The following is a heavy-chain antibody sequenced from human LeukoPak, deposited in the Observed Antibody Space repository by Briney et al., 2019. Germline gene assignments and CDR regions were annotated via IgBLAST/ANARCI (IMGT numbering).Heavy chain of an antibody. CDR2: IYYSGST. CDR1: GGSISGYY. J-gene: IGHJ5*02. CDR3: ARDRYGSRSYYAPRWTDNWFDP. V-gene: IGHV4-59*01. Sequence: PSETLSLTCTVSGGSISGYYWSWIRQPPGKGLEWMGYIYYSGSTNYNPSLESRVAISVDTSKNQFSLKLSSVNAADTAVYYCARDRYGSRSYYAPRWTDNWFDPWGQGTLVTVSS. D-gene: IGHD3-10*01.